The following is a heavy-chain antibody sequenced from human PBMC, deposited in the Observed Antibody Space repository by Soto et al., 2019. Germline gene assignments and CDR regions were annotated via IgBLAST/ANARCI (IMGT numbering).Heavy chain of an antibody. CDR1: GYTFTSYG. V-gene: IGHV1-18*01. D-gene: IGHD2-8*01. Sequence: QVPLVQSGAEVKKPGASVKVSCKASGYTFTSYGISWVRQAPGQGLEWMGWISAYNGNTNYAQKLQGRVTMTTDTFTRTAYMELRSLRSDDTAVYYCAREGGYCTNGVCYTFDYWGQGTLVTVSS. CDR3: AREGGYCTNGVCYTFDY. J-gene: IGHJ4*02. CDR2: ISAYNGNT.